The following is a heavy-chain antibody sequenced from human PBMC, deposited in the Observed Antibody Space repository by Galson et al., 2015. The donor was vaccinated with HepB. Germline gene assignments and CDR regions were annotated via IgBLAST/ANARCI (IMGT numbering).Heavy chain of an antibody. J-gene: IGHJ4*02. Sequence: SLRLSCAASGFTFSSYEMNWVRQAPGKGLEWVSYISSSGSTIYYADSVKGRFTISRDNAKNSLYLQMNSLRAEDTAVYYCARGGGELTPFDYWGQGTLVTVSS. CDR2: ISSSGSTI. CDR3: ARGGGELTPFDY. CDR1: GFTFSSYE. V-gene: IGHV3-48*03. D-gene: IGHD1-26*01.